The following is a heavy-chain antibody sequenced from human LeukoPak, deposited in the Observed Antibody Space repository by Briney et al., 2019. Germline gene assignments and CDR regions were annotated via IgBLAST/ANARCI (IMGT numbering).Heavy chain of an antibody. CDR1: GFTFSSYW. CDR2: IKKDGSEK. Sequence: HPGGSLRLSCAASGFTFSSYWMSWVRQAPGKGLEWVANIKKDGSEKYYVDSAKGRFTISRDNAKTSLYLQMNSLRAEDTAVYYCAKGPLPRIDYWGQGTLVTVSS. CDR3: AKGPLPRIDY. J-gene: IGHJ4*02. V-gene: IGHV3-7*03.